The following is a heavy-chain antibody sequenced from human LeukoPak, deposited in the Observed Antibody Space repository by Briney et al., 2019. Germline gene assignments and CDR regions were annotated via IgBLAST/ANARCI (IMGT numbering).Heavy chain of an antibody. V-gene: IGHV3-33*01. D-gene: IGHD6-13*01. CDR1: GFTFSSYD. CDR3: ARLYGYSSSWFDY. CDR2: IWYDGSNK. Sequence: PGRSLRLSCAASGFTFSSYDMHWVRQAPGKGLEWVAVIWYDGSNKYYADSVKGRFTISRDNSKNTLYLQMNSLRAEDTAVYYCARLYGYSSSWFDYWGQGTLVTVSS. J-gene: IGHJ4*02.